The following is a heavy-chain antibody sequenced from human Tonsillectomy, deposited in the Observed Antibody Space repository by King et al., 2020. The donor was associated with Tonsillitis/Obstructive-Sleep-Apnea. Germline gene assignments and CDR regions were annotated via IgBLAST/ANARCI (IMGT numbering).Heavy chain of an antibody. Sequence: LQLRESGPGLVKPSETLSLTCTVSGGSISSSSYYWGWIRQPPGKGLEWIGSIYYSGSIYYNPSLKSRVTISVDTSKNQFSLKLSSVNAADTAVYYCARQYDFWSGYFDYWGQGTLVTVSS. CDR1: GGSISSSSYY. J-gene: IGHJ4*02. CDR3: ARQYDFWSGYFDY. D-gene: IGHD3-3*01. V-gene: IGHV4-39*01. CDR2: IYYSGSI.